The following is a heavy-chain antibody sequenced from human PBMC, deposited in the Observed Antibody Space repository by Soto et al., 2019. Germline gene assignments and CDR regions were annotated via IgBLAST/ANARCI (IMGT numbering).Heavy chain of an antibody. CDR2: IYSGDTT. CDR1: GISVSANY. CDR3: ARDRGLGELFYD. D-gene: IGHD3-16*01. Sequence: GGSLRLSCTASGISVSANYMSWVRQAPGKGLEWVSVIYSGDTTNYAESVRGRFTISRDNSKNTLYLQMNSLRVEDTAVYFCARDRGLGELFYDWGQGSLVTVSS. V-gene: IGHV3-53*01. J-gene: IGHJ4*02.